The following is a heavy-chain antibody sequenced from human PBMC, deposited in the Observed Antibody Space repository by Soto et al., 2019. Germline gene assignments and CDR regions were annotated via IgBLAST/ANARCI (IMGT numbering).Heavy chain of an antibody. V-gene: IGHV1-46*01. CDR3: ATYCGICGCPPGPWN. CDR2: INPSGGNA. D-gene: IGHD2-21*01. Sequence: QVQLVQSGPEVKKPGASVKVSCKASGYSFITYYMHWVRQAPGQGLEWMAIINPSGGNANYAQKFQGSVSLTRDTSTTTVFMELRSLRSEDTAVYYCATYCGICGCPPGPWNWGPGTMVTVSS. CDR1: GYSFITYY. J-gene: IGHJ3*01.